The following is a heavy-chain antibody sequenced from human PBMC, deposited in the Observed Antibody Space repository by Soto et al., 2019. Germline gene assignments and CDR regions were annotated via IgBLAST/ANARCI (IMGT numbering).Heavy chain of an antibody. Sequence: EVQLVESGGGLVQPGGSLRLSCAASGFTFSSYWMSWVRQAPGKGLEWVANIKQDGSEKYYVDSVKGRFTISRDNAKNSLYLQMNSLRAEDTAVYYCARGYGSPTLHYYGMDVWGQGTTVTVSS. V-gene: IGHV3-7*03. D-gene: IGHD1-26*01. CDR3: ARGYGSPTLHYYGMDV. CDR1: GFTFSSYW. CDR2: IKQDGSEK. J-gene: IGHJ6*02.